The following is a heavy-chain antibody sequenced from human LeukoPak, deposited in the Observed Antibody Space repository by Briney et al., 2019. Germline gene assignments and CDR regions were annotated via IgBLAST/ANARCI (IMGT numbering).Heavy chain of an antibody. V-gene: IGHV3-30-3*01. CDR2: ISYDGSNK. J-gene: IGHJ4*02. CDR3: ARAPPQEYSSSWFDY. D-gene: IGHD6-13*01. CDR1: GFTFSSYA. Sequence: GGSLRLSCAASGFTFSSYAMSWVRQAPGKGLEWVAVISYDGSNKYYADSVKGRFTISRDNSKNTLYLQMNSLRAEDTAVYYCARAPPQEYSSSWFDYWGQGTLVTVSS.